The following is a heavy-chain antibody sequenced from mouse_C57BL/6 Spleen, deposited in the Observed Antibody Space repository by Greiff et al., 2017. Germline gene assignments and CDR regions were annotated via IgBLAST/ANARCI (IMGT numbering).Heavy chain of an antibody. CDR2: IYPGDGDT. D-gene: IGHD1-3*01. J-gene: IGHJ2*01. CDR1: GYAFSSSW. V-gene: IGHV1-82*01. Sequence: QVQLQQSGPELVKPGASVKISCKASGYAFSSSWMNWVKQRPGKGLEWIGRIYPGDGDTNYNGKFKGKATLTADKSSSTAYMQLSSLTSEDSAVYFCARTLTVEYFDYWGQGTTLTVSS. CDR3: ARTLTVEYFDY.